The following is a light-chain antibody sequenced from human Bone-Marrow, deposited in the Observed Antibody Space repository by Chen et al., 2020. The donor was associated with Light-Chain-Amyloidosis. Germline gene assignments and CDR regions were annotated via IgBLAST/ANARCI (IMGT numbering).Light chain of an antibody. V-gene: IGLV6-57*01. CDR1: SGSIATNY. J-gene: IGLJ3*02. Sequence: NFMLTQPHSVSEPPGQTVIISCTRSSGSIATNYVQVYQQRPGSSPTNVIYKDDQRPSGVPDRFSGSIDRSSNSASLTISGLKNEDEADYYCQSYQGSSQGVFGGGTKLTVL. CDR3: QSYQGSSQGV. CDR2: KDD.